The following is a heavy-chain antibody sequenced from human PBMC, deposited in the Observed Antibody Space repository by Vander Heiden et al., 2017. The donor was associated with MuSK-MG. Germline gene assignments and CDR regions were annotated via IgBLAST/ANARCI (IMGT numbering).Heavy chain of an antibody. CDR3: AKDNAAHSGPFFDY. J-gene: IGHJ4*02. Sequence: EVQLLESGGGLVQPGGSLRLPCAASGFTFSSFAMSWVRQAPGKGLEWVSNIDDNGRRPTYADSVKGRVTISRDNSKNTLHLQMNSLRADDTAIYYCAKDNAAHSGPFFDYWGQGTLVTVSS. CDR2: IDDNGRRP. D-gene: IGHD2-15*01. CDR1: GFTFSSFA. V-gene: IGHV3-23*01.